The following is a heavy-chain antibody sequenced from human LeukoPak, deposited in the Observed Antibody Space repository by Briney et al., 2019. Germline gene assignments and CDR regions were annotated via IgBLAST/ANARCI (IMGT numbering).Heavy chain of an antibody. CDR3: ARVMPAARRGVVDY. J-gene: IGHJ4*02. CDR1: GYTFTSYD. V-gene: IGHV1-8*01. CDR2: MNPNSGNT. D-gene: IGHD6-13*01. Sequence: EASVKVSCKASGYTFTSYDINWVRQATGQGLEWMGWMNPNSGNTGYAQKFQGRVTMTRNTSISTAYMELSSLRSEDTAVYYCARVMPAARRGVVDYWGQGTLVTVSS.